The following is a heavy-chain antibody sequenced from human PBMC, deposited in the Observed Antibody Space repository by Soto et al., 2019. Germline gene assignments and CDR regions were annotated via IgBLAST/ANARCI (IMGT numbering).Heavy chain of an antibody. CDR2: IYYIGAY. V-gene: IGHV4-59*02. CDR3: ARTPETRDWLDP. Sequence: QVQLQQSGPGLVRPSETLSLSCSVSGASVSSYYWSWVRQPPGKGLEWIGYIYYIGAYNYNPSLKTRVTISVDTSKTHFSLTLTSVTAADTAVYYCARTPETRDWLDPWGQGTLVTVSS. CDR1: GASVSSYY. J-gene: IGHJ5*02. D-gene: IGHD1-7*01.